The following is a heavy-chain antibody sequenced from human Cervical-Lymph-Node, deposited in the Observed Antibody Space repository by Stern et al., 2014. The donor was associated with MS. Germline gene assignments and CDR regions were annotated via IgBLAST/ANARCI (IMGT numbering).Heavy chain of an antibody. J-gene: IGHJ3*02. CDR3: TSTMVSAPTAAFDI. V-gene: IGHV3-73*01. CDR2: IRSKSNSYAT. CDR1: GFTFSGSA. Sequence: EVQLVESGGGLVQPGGSLKLSCAASGFTFSGSAMHWVRQASGKGLEWVGRIRSKSNSYATAYAASVKGRFTISRNDSNNTAYLQMNSLKSEDTAVYYCTSTMVSAPTAAFDIWGQGTMVTVSS. D-gene: IGHD2-8*01.